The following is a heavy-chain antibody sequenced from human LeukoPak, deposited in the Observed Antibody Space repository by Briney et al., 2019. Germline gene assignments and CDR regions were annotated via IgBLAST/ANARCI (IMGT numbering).Heavy chain of an antibody. Sequence: ASVKVSCKASGGTFSSYAISWVRQAPGQGLEWMGRIIPIFGIANYAQKFQGRVTITADKSTSTAYMELSSLRSEDTAVYYCAREGYSYGNAWGQGTQVTVSS. CDR2: IIPIFGIA. V-gene: IGHV1-69*04. CDR3: AREGYSYGNA. J-gene: IGHJ5*02. D-gene: IGHD5-18*01. CDR1: GGTFSSYA.